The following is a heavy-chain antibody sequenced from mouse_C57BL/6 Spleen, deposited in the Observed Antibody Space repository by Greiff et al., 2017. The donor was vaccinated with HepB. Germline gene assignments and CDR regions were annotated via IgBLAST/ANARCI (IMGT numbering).Heavy chain of an antibody. V-gene: IGHV1-53*01. CDR2: INPSNGGT. CDR1: GYTFTSYW. Sequence: QVQLQQSGTELVKPGASVKLSCKASGYTFTSYWMHWVKQRPGQGLEWIGNINPSNGGTTYNEKFKSKATLTVDKSSSTAYMQLSSLTSEDSAVYYCAQGTTVVAEYYFDYWGQGTTLTVSS. D-gene: IGHD1-1*01. CDR3: AQGTTVVAEYYFDY. J-gene: IGHJ2*01.